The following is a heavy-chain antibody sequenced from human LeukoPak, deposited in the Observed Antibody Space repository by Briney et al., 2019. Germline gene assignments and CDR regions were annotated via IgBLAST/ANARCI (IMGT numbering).Heavy chain of an antibody. CDR1: GFTFSSYA. Sequence: HTGGSLRLSCAASGFTFSSYAMSWVRQAPGKGLEWVSAISGSGGSTYYADSVEGRFTISRDNSKNTLYLQMNSLRAEDTAVYYCAKDITLLGYCSGGSCYTYNWFDPWGQGTLVTVSS. CDR3: AKDITLLGYCSGGSCYTYNWFDP. J-gene: IGHJ5*02. D-gene: IGHD2-15*01. CDR2: ISGSGGST. V-gene: IGHV3-23*01.